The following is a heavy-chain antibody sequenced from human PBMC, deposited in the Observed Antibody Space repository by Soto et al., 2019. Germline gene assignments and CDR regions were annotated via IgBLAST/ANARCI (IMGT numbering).Heavy chain of an antibody. V-gene: IGHV3-30*18. CDR1: GFTFSSYG. J-gene: IGHJ4*02. Sequence: GGSLRLSCAASGFTFSSYGMHWVRQAPGKGLEWVAVISYDGSNKYYADSVKGRFTISRDNSKNTLYLQMNSLRAEDTAVYYCAKDSSSNYIDYWGQGTLVTVSS. D-gene: IGHD6-19*01. CDR2: ISYDGSNK. CDR3: AKDSSSNYIDY.